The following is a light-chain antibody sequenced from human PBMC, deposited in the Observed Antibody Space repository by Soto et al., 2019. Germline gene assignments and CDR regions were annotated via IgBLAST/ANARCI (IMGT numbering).Light chain of an antibody. CDR2: DAS. CDR1: QSVSSY. Sequence: EIVLTQSPATLSLSPGERATLSCRASQSVSSYLAWYQQKPGQAPRLLIYDASNRATGIPARFGGSGSGTDFTVTISSLEPEDFAVYYCQQRSNWPPLFTFGPGTKVDIK. J-gene: IGKJ3*01. CDR3: QQRSNWPPLFT. V-gene: IGKV3-11*01.